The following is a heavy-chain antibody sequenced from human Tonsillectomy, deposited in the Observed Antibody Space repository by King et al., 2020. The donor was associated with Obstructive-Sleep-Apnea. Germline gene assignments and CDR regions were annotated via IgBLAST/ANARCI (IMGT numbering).Heavy chain of an antibody. D-gene: IGHD3-10*01. Sequence: VQLVESGAEVMKPGASVKVSCKASGYTFTTYGVHWVRQAPGQSLEWMGWINAGSGHTKYSLKFQDRVTITSDASASTAYMELSSLRSEDTAVYYCAREGGCLVRGVCEYYYGLDVWGQGTTVTVSS. CDR1: GYTFTTYG. V-gene: IGHV1-3*01. J-gene: IGHJ6*02. CDR2: INAGSGHT. CDR3: AREGGCLVRGVCEYYYGLDV.